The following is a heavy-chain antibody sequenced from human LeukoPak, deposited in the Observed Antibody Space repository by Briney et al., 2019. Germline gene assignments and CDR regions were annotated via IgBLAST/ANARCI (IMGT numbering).Heavy chain of an antibody. CDR1: GFTFSSYW. CDR2: IKKDGSEK. V-gene: IGHV3-7*01. D-gene: IGHD5-18*01. J-gene: IGHJ4*02. CDR3: ARDLSGVTGYTYGRGIDY. Sequence: GGSLRLPCAASGFTFSSYWMSWVRQAPGKGLEWVANIKKDGSEKYYVDSVKGRFTISRDNAKTSLYLQMNSLRAEDTAVYYCARDLSGVTGYTYGRGIDYWGQGTLVTVSS.